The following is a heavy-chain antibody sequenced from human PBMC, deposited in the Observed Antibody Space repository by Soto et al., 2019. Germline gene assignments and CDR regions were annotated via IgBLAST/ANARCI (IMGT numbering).Heavy chain of an antibody. CDR2: IDPSDSYT. V-gene: IGHV5-10-1*01. D-gene: IGHD6-13*01. CDR1: GYIFTDHC. CDR3: ARRHSSSSAFDP. J-gene: IGHJ5*02. Sequence: PGESLKISCKGSGYIFTDHCINWVRQMPGKGLEWMGRIDPSDSYTNYSPSFQGHVTISADKSISTAYLQWSSLKASDTAMYYCARRHSSSSAFDPWGQGTLVTVSS.